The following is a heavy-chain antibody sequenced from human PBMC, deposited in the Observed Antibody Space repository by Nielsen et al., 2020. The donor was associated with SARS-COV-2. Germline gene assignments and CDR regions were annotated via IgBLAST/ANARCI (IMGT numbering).Heavy chain of an antibody. J-gene: IGHJ5*02. D-gene: IGHD2-21*01. CDR1: EFTFSIYA. V-gene: IGHV3-64D*06. CDR2: ISSDGDTT. Sequence: GESLKISCSASEFTFSIYAMHWVRQAPGKGLEYVSAISSDGDTTYYADSVKGRFIISRDNSENTLFLQMSSLRPEDTAVYYCVKGGGEGYPWGQGTLVTVSS. CDR3: VKGGGEGYP.